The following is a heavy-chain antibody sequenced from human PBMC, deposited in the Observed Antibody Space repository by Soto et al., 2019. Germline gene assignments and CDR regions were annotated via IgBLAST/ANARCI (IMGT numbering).Heavy chain of an antibody. CDR3: ALNGCTNGVCYVDH. CDR1: GFTFSTYD. D-gene: IGHD2-8*01. Sequence: QVQLVESGGGVVQPGRSLRLSCAASGFTFSTYDIHWVRQAPGKGLEWVAVIRYDGNNKYYADSVKGRFTMSRDTSKNILYLQINSWRAEDTAVYYCALNGCTNGVCYVDHWGQGTLVTVSS. J-gene: IGHJ5*02. CDR2: IRYDGNNK. V-gene: IGHV3-33*01.